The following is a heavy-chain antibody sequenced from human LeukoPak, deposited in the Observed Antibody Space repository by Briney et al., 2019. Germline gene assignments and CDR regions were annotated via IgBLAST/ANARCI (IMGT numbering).Heavy chain of an antibody. J-gene: IGHJ6*02. Sequence: GGSLRLSCAASGFTFNSYAMSWVRQAPWERLQWVSGISDSGGNTYYADSVKGRFTISRDNSKNTLYLQMNSLRAEDTAVYYCARSNYDFWSGYYRPSYYGMDVWGQGTTVTVSS. D-gene: IGHD3-3*01. V-gene: IGHV3-23*01. CDR3: ARSNYDFWSGYYRPSYYGMDV. CDR1: GFTFNSYA. CDR2: ISDSGGNT.